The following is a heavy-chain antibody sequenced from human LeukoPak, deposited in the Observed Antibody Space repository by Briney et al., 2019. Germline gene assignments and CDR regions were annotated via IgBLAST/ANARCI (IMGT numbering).Heavy chain of an antibody. D-gene: IGHD3-22*01. CDR3: ARTHDYVSSGLDY. CDR2: INPTGGST. CDR1: GYTFTSYY. J-gene: IGHJ4*02. V-gene: IGHV1-46*01. Sequence: ASVKVSCKASGYTFTSYYMHWVRQAPGQGLEWMGVINPTGGSTNYAQKFQGRVTMTWDTSTSTVYMELTSLISEDTAMYFCARTHDYVSSGLDYWGQGTLVTVSS.